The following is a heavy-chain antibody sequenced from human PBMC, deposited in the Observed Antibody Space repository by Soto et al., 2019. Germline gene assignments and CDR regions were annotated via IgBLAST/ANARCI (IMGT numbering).Heavy chain of an antibody. V-gene: IGHV5-51*01. Sequence: GESLKISCKGSGYIFTSYWICWFLQMPVKVLEWMGIIYPGDSDTRYSPSFQGQVTISADKSISTAYLQWSSLKASDTAMYYCAASWEPNYYYYGMDVWGQGTTVTVSS. CDR2: IYPGDSDT. D-gene: IGHD1-26*01. J-gene: IGHJ6*02. CDR1: GYIFTSYW. CDR3: AASWEPNYYYYGMDV.